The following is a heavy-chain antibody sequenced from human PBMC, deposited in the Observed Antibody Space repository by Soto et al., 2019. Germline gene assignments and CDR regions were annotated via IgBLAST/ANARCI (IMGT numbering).Heavy chain of an antibody. D-gene: IGHD5-18*01. CDR1: GDSISSYY. CDR2: AHNSGAS. CDR3: AGRPGYSSSPLDS. J-gene: IGHJ4*02. V-gene: IGHV4-59*08. Sequence: QVQLQESGPGLVKPSETLSLTCTVSGDSISSYYWTWIRQPPGKGQEWVGYAHNSGASHNNSYLQSRVTMSLDTSNNHISLKLTSVTASEAAIYYCAGRPGYSSSPLDSWSQGTLVTVSS.